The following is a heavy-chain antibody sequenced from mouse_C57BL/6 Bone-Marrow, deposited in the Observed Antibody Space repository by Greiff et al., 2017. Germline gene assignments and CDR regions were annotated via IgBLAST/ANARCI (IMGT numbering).Heavy chain of an antibody. D-gene: IGHD1-1*01. CDR2: ISSGGSYT. CDR3: ASGYGSSYVWFAY. J-gene: IGHJ3*01. Sequence: EVQVVESGGDLVKPGGSLKLSCAASGFTFSSYGMSWVRQTPDKRLEWVATISSGGSYTYYPDSVKGRFTISRDNAKNTLYLQMSSLKSEDTAMCYCASGYGSSYVWFAYWGQGTLVTVSA. V-gene: IGHV5-6*01. CDR1: GFTFSSYG.